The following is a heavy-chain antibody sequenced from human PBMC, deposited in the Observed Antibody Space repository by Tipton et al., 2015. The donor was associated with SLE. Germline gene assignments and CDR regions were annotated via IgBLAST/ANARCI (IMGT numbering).Heavy chain of an antibody. CDR2: ISSNGGST. CDR1: GFTFSSYA. CDR3: ARATSLSPADY. Sequence: GSLRLSCAASGFTFSSYAMHWVRQAPGKGLEYVSAISSNGGSTYYANSVKGRFTISRDNSKNTLYLQMGSLRAEDMAVYYCARATSLSPADYWGQGTLVTVSS. V-gene: IGHV3-64*01. J-gene: IGHJ4*02.